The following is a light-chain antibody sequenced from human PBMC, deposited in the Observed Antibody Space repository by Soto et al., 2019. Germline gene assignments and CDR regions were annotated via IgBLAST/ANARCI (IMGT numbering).Light chain of an antibody. CDR2: DAS. CDR1: QSVRAY. Sequence: IVLTQSPDTLSLSPGXRATLSCRASQSVRAYLAWYQQKPGQAPRLLIYDASNRATGIPARFSGRGSGTDFTLTISSLEPEDFGVYYCQQSSSWPLTFGGGTKVDIK. CDR3: QQSSSWPLT. J-gene: IGKJ4*01. V-gene: IGKV3-11*01.